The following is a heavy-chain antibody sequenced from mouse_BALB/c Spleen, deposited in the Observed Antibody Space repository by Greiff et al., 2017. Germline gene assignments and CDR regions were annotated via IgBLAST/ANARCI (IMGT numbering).Heavy chain of an antibody. CDR1: GFTFSSYA. V-gene: IGHV5-9-4*01. Sequence: EVHLVESGGGLVKPGGSLKLSCAASGFTFSSYAMSWVRQSPEKRLEWVAEISSGGSYTYYPDTVTGRFTISRDNAKNTLYLEMSSLRSEDTAMYYCARAAGGGYYFDYWGQGTTLTVSS. J-gene: IGHJ2*01. CDR3: ARAAGGGYYFDY. CDR2: ISSGGSYT.